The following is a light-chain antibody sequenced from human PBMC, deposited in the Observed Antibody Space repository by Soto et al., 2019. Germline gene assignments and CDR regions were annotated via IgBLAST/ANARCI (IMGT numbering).Light chain of an antibody. J-gene: IGLJ2*01. Sequence: QSALTQPASVSGSPGQSITISCTGTSSDVGGYNYVSWYQQHPGKAPKLMIYDVSNRPSGVSNRVSGSKSGNTASLTISGLQAEDEADYYCSSYTSSSHVVFGGGTKLTV. CDR2: DVS. V-gene: IGLV2-14*01. CDR1: SSDVGGYNY. CDR3: SSYTSSSHVV.